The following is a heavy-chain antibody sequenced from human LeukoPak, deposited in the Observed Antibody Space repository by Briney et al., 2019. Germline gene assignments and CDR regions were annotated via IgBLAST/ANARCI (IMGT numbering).Heavy chain of an antibody. V-gene: IGHV5-51*01. CDR3: AIARDDAFDI. CDR1: GYSFTTYW. Sequence: GESLKISCQGSGYSFTTYWIGWVRQMPGKGLECMGIIYPGDSDTRYSPSFQGQVTISADKSISTAYLQWSSLKASDTAMYYCAIARDDAFDIWGQGTMVTVSS. J-gene: IGHJ3*02. CDR2: IYPGDSDT. D-gene: IGHD2-21*01.